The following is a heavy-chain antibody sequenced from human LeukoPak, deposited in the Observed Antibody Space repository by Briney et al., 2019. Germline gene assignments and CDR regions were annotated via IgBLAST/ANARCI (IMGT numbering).Heavy chain of an antibody. CDR1: GFTFSSFA. D-gene: IGHD3-10*01. CDR3: AKDILTYYYGSSGYYFDT. CDR2: ITGDGDYT. V-gene: IGHV3-23*01. J-gene: IGHJ4*02. Sequence: AGSLRLSCSASGFTFSSFAMSWVRQAPGKGLEWLSAITGDGDYTYSADSVTGRFTISRDNSKNALFLQMHSLRAEDTAVYYCAKDILTYYYGSSGYYFDTWGQGTLVTASS.